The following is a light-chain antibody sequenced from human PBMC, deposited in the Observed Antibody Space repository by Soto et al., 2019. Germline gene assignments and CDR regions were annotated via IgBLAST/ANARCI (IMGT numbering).Light chain of an antibody. V-gene: IGKV3-20*01. Sequence: EIVLTQSPSTLSLSPGERATLSCRASQSVSSNYLAWYQQIPGQAPRLLIYGVSSRAAGIPDRFSGSGSGTDFTLTINRLEPEDFAVYYCQQYHNTPITFGQGTRLENK. CDR1: QSVSSNY. J-gene: IGKJ5*01. CDR2: GVS. CDR3: QQYHNTPIT.